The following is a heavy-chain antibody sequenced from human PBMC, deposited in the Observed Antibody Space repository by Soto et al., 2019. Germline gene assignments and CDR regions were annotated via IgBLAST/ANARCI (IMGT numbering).Heavy chain of an antibody. CDR3: ARDVGLGPVTVSTHVDY. D-gene: IGHD4-17*01. CDR1: GGTFSNYT. Sequence: QVQLVRSGAEVKKPGSSVKVSCKASGGTFSNYTITWVRQAPGQGLEWMGRIIPILDIANYAKKFQGRVTITAAKSTSTAYMELSSLRSEDTAVYDCARDVGLGPVTVSTHVDYWGQGTLVIVSS. J-gene: IGHJ4*02. V-gene: IGHV1-69*08. CDR2: IIPILDIA.